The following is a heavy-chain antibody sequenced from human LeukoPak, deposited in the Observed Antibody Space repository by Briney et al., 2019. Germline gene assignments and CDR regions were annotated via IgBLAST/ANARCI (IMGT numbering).Heavy chain of an antibody. CDR2: INPSGDST. CDR3: ASVLYYGADCYSGRYFFDY. V-gene: IGHV1-46*01. J-gene: IGHJ4*02. D-gene: IGHD2-21*02. Sequence: ASVKVSCKASGYTFTSYDMHWVRQAPGQGLEWMGIINPSGDSTSYAQKFRGRVTMTRDTSTSTVYMELSSLRSEDTAVYYCASVLYYGADCYSGRYFFDYWGQGTLVTVSS. CDR1: GYTFTSYD.